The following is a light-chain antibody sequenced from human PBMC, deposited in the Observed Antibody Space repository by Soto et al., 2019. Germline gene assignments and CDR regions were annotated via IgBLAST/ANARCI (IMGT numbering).Light chain of an antibody. CDR3: QLSGSSPLA. V-gene: IGKV3-20*01. CDR2: GAS. J-gene: IGKJ4*01. Sequence: EIVLTQSPGTLSLSPGQTATLSCRASQSVSSTYLAWYQQKPGQAPTLLIYGASKRATGIPDRFSGSGSGTDLTLTISRLEPEDFAVYYCQLSGSSPLALGGGTKVDIK. CDR1: QSVSSTY.